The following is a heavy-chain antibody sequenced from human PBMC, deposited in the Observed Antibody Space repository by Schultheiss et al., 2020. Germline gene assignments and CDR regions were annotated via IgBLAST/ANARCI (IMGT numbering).Heavy chain of an antibody. CDR2: ISSSSSYI. V-gene: IGHV3-21*04. CDR1: GFTVSSNY. Sequence: GGSLRLSCAASGFTVSSNYMSWVRQTPEKGLEWVSSISSSSSYIYYADSVKGRFTISRDNSKNTLYLQMNSLRAEDTAVYYCARESYYDSSGRNWYFDLWGRGTLVTVSS. D-gene: IGHD3-22*01. J-gene: IGHJ2*01. CDR3: ARESYYDSSGRNWYFDL.